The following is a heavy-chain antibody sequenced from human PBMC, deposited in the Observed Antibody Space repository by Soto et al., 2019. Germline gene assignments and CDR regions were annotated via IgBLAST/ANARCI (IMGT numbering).Heavy chain of an antibody. CDR3: AKDLPPDSSGYFNRFDP. J-gene: IGHJ5*02. Sequence: PGGSLRLSCAASGFTFSSYAMSWVRQAPGKGLEWVSAISGSGGSTYYADSVKGRFTISRDNSKNTLYLQMNSLRAEDTAVYYCAKDLPPDSSGYFNRFDPWGQGTLVTVSS. D-gene: IGHD3-22*01. CDR1: GFTFSSYA. CDR2: ISGSGGST. V-gene: IGHV3-23*01.